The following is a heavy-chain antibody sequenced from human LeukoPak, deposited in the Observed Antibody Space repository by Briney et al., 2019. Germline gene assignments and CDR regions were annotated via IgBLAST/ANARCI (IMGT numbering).Heavy chain of an antibody. Sequence: GASVKVSCKASGYTFTSYGISWVRQAPGQGLEWMGWISAYNGNTNYAQKLQGRVTMTTDTSTSTAYMELRSLRSDDTAVYYCARAADYGDRLPAFDIWGQGTMVTVS. CDR2: ISAYNGNT. CDR1: GYTFTSYG. D-gene: IGHD4-17*01. CDR3: ARAADYGDRLPAFDI. J-gene: IGHJ3*02. V-gene: IGHV1-18*01.